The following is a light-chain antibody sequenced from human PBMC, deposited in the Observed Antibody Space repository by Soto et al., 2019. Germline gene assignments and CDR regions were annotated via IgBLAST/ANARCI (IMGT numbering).Light chain of an antibody. CDR3: QNYNSAPQT. Sequence: EIQMTQSPSSLSASVGDRVTITCRASQAISNYLAWYQQKPGKIPKVLIYAASTLHSGMPSRFSGSGSGTEFTLTITNVQPEDVATYYCQNYNSAPQTFGPGTKVEIK. V-gene: IGKV1-27*01. CDR2: AAS. CDR1: QAISNY. J-gene: IGKJ1*01.